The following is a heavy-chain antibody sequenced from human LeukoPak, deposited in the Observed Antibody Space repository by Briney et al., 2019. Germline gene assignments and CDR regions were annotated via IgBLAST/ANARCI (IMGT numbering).Heavy chain of an antibody. D-gene: IGHD3-22*01. Sequence: PGGSLRLSCAASGFTFSSYSMNWVRQAPGKGLEWVSSISSSSSYIYYADSVKGRFTISRDNAKNSLYLQMNSLRAEDTAVYYCARVHYYDSSGYYYSDAFDIWGQGTMVTVSS. J-gene: IGHJ3*02. CDR3: ARVHYYDSSGYYYSDAFDI. CDR1: GFTFSSYS. CDR2: ISSSSSYI. V-gene: IGHV3-21*01.